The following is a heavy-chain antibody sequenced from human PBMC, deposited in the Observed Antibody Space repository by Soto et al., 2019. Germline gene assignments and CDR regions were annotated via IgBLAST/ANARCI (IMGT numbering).Heavy chain of an antibody. D-gene: IGHD6-13*01. CDR2: ISYDGSNK. Sequence: GGSLRLSCAASGFTFSSYAMHWVRQAPGKGLEWVAVISYDGSNKYYADSVKGRFTISRDNSKNTLYLQMNSLRAEDTAVYYCARTQYSSSWNDAFDIWGQGTMVTVSS. J-gene: IGHJ3*02. V-gene: IGHV3-30-3*01. CDR3: ARTQYSSSWNDAFDI. CDR1: GFTFSSYA.